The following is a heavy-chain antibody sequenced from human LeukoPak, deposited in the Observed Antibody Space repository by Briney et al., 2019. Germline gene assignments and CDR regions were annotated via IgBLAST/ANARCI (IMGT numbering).Heavy chain of an antibody. CDR3: ARESEGNYYGSGSYSNWFDP. CDR1: GYSISSGYY. D-gene: IGHD3-10*01. CDR2: IYHSGST. Sequence: PSETLSLTCTVSGYSISSGYYWGWIRQPPGKGLEWIGSIYHSGSTYYNPSLKSRVTISVDTSKNQFSLKLSSVTAADTAVYYCARESEGNYYGSGSYSNWFDPWGQGTLVTVSS. J-gene: IGHJ5*02. V-gene: IGHV4-38-2*02.